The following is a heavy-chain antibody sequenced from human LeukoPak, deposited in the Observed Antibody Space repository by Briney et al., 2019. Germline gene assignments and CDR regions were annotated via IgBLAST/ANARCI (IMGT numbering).Heavy chain of an antibody. CDR3: ATPRGYSTNDAFDI. Sequence: SETLSLTCSVSGASITTHYWKCIPQSPGKLREWIEYMYHTGTSYYNPSLQSRVTISLDPPSSQVSLTLPPVTAADTAVYYCATPRGYSTNDAFDIWGQGTRVTVSS. V-gene: IGHV4-59*11. D-gene: IGHD5-18*01. CDR2: MYHTGTS. J-gene: IGHJ3*02. CDR1: GASITTHY.